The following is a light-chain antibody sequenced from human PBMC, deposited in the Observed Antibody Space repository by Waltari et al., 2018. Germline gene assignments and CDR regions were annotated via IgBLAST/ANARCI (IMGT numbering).Light chain of an antibody. Sequence: QSALTQPASVSGSPGQSITISCTGTSSDVGDYDYVSWYQQHPGEAPKLMIYEVSNRPSGVSNRFSGSKSGNTASLIISGLQAEDEADYYCSSYTSSTTYVFGTGTKVTVL. V-gene: IGLV2-14*01. CDR3: SSYTSSTTYV. CDR2: EVS. CDR1: SSDVGDYDY. J-gene: IGLJ1*01.